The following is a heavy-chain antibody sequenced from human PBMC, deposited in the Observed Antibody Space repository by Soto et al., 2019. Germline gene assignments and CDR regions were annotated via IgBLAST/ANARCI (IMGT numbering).Heavy chain of an antibody. V-gene: IGHV4-39*01. J-gene: IGHJ4*01. CDR2: IYYSGST. Sequence: SETLSLTCTVSGGSISSSSYYWGWIRQPPGKGLEWIGSIYYSGSTYYNPSLKSRVTISVDTSKNQFSLKLSSVTAADTAVYFCARISRGITGPRIVYWGQGTLVNVSS. CDR3: ARISRGITGPRIVY. CDR1: GGSISSSSYY. D-gene: IGHD1-20*01.